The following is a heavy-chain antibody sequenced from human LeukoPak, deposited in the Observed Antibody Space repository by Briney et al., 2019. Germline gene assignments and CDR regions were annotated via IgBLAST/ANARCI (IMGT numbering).Heavy chain of an antibody. V-gene: IGHV3-7*01. CDR2: IKQDGSEK. J-gene: IGHJ3*02. Sequence: GGSLRLSCAASGFTFSSYWMSWVRQAPGKGLEWVANIKQDGSEKYYVDSVKGRFTISRDNAKNSLYLQMNSLRAEDTAVYYCARDRYYDILTGFPLGAFDIWGQGTMVTVSS. D-gene: IGHD3-9*01. CDR1: GFTFSSYW. CDR3: ARDRYYDILTGFPLGAFDI.